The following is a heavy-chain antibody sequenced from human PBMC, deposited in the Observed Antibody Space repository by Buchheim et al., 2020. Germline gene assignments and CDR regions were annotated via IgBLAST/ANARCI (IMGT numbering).Heavy chain of an antibody. Sequence: VPLVESGGGLVQPGESLRLSCAASGFAFSTYSLNWVRQAPGKGLEWVSYIGASGSARYYASSLRGRFTISRDNDKNLLYLQMDGLRAEDTAVYYCASLAVTGTDWFDPWGQGTL. CDR1: GFAFSTYS. J-gene: IGHJ5*02. CDR3: ASLAVTGTDWFDP. D-gene: IGHD6-19*01. CDR2: IGASGSAR. V-gene: IGHV3-48*01.